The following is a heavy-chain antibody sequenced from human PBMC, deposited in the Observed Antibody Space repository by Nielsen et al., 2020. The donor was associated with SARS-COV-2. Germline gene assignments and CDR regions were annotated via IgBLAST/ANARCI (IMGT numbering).Heavy chain of an antibody. CDR2: ISYDGSNK. V-gene: IGHV3-30*19. Sequence: GESLKISCVASGFTFSLYGIHWVRQAPGKGLEWVAVISYDGSNKYYADSVKGRFTISRDNSKNTLYLQMNSLRAEDTAVYYCARGSLGNYYYSMDVWGQGTTVTVSS. D-gene: IGHD3-16*01. CDR3: ARGSLGNYYYSMDV. J-gene: IGHJ6*02. CDR1: GFTFSLYG.